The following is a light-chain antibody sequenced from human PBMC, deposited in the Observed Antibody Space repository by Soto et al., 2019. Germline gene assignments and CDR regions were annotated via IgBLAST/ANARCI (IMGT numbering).Light chain of an antibody. Sequence: EIVLPQSPGTLSLSTGEGATLSCRASQSVSTNFFAWYQQKPGQAPRLLIYGASTRATGIPDRFSGSGSGTDFTLTISRLEPEDFAVYYCQQYGRTSWTFGQGTKV. CDR2: GAS. V-gene: IGKV3-20*01. CDR1: QSVSTNF. J-gene: IGKJ1*01. CDR3: QQYGRTSWT.